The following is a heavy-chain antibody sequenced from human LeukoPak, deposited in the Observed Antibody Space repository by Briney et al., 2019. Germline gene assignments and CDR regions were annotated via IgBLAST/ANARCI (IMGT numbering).Heavy chain of an antibody. Sequence: GGSLRLSCTASGFTFGDYAMSWFRQAPGKGLEWVGFIRSKAYGGTTEYAASVKGRFTISRDDSKSIAYLQMNSLKTEDTAVYYCTREGDIVLMAFDYWGQGTLVTVSS. V-gene: IGHV3-49*03. CDR2: IRSKAYGGTT. CDR1: GFTFGDYA. D-gene: IGHD2-8*01. J-gene: IGHJ4*02. CDR3: TREGDIVLMAFDY.